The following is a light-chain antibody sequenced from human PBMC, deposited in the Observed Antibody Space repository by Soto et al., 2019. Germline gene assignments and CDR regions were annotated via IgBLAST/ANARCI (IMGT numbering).Light chain of an antibody. J-gene: IGLJ3*02. CDR1: SSDVGGYNY. CDR3: SSYAGSNILV. V-gene: IGLV2-8*01. Sequence: QSALTQPPSASGSPGQSVTISCTGTSSDVGGYNYVSWYQQHPGKVPKLMIYEVTKRPSGVPDSFSGSKSGNTASLTVSGLQAEDEADYYCSSYAGSNILVFGGGTKLTVL. CDR2: EVT.